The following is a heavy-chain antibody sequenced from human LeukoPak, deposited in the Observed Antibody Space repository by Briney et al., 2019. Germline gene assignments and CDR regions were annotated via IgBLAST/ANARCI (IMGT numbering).Heavy chain of an antibody. D-gene: IGHD3-22*01. CDR2: ISGSGGST. J-gene: IGHJ4*02. CDR1: GFTFSSYA. CDR3: AKGTSRRGYYDSSGHFDY. Sequence: GGSLRLSCAASGFTFSSYAMSWVRQAPGKGLEWVSAISGSGGSTYYADSVKGRFTISRDNSKNTLYLQMNSLRAEDTAVYYCAKGTSRRGYYDSSGHFDYWGQGTLVTVSS. V-gene: IGHV3-23*01.